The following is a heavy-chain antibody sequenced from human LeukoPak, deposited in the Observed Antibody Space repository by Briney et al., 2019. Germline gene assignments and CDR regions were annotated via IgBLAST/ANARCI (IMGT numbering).Heavy chain of an antibody. Sequence: GASVKVSCKASGYTFTSYGFTWVRQAPGQGLEWMGWISGYNGDTNYAQKFQGRVTMTTDTPTSKAYMELRSLRSDDTAVYYCARGPRKGIAGPKDYYYFMDVWGKGTTVTVSS. D-gene: IGHD6-13*01. J-gene: IGHJ6*03. CDR3: ARGPRKGIAGPKDYYYFMDV. V-gene: IGHV1-18*01. CDR2: ISGYNGDT. CDR1: GYTFTSYG.